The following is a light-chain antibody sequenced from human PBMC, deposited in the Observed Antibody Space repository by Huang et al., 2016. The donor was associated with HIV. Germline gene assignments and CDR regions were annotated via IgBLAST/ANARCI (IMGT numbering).Light chain of an antibody. CDR1: QGMRSY. Sequence: IQLTQSPSSLSASVGDRVTITYRASQGMRSYLALYQQKPGKAPKLLIYGASTLQSGVPSRFSGSGSGTEYSLTISSLQPEDFATYYCQQLSTSLTFGGGTKVEMK. CDR2: GAS. CDR3: QQLSTSLT. V-gene: IGKV1-9*01. J-gene: IGKJ4*01.